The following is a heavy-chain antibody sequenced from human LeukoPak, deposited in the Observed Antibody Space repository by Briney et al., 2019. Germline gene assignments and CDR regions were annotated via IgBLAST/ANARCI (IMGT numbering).Heavy chain of an antibody. V-gene: IGHV4-4*09. CDR2: IYTSGST. D-gene: IGHD6-13*01. CDR1: GGSISSYY. Sequence: SETLSLTCTVSGGSISSYYWSWIRQTPGKGLEWIGYIYTSGSTNYNPSLKSRVTISVDTSKNQFSLKLSSVTAADTAVYYCARHIAGYRSGRIDPWGQGTLVTVYS. CDR3: ARHIAGYRSGRIDP. J-gene: IGHJ5*02.